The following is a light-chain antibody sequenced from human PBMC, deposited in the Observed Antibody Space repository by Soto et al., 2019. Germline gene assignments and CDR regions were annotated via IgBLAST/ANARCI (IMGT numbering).Light chain of an antibody. CDR1: QSVGSNY. CDR2: DAS. CDR3: RQYAASRGT. Sequence: EIVLTQSPGTLSLPPGERATLSCRASQSVGSNYLAWYQQRPGQAPRLLMYDASTRATGIPDRFSGSRSGKNFSLTTSRREPKDFALFSCRQYAASRGTLAQGTK. J-gene: IGKJ1*01. V-gene: IGKV3-20*01.